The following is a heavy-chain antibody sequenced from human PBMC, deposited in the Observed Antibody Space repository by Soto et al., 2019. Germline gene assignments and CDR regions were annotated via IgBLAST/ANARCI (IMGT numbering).Heavy chain of an antibody. Sequence: PSETLSLTCAVYGGSFSGYYWSWIRQPPGKGLEWIGEINHSGSTNYNPSLKSRVTISVDTSKNQFSLKLSSVTAADTAVYYCARILLTYGDTNAFDIWGQRTMVTVSS. V-gene: IGHV4-34*01. CDR3: ARILLTYGDTNAFDI. CDR2: INHSGST. D-gene: IGHD4-17*01. J-gene: IGHJ3*02. CDR1: GGSFSGYY.